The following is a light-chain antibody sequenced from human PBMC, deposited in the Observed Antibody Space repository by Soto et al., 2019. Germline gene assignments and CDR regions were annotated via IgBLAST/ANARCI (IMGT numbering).Light chain of an antibody. CDR2: RAS. Sequence: EIVLTQSPALLPVSPGERATLSCRASQSVSSNLAWYQQKPGQAPRLLIYRASSRATSIPARFTGSGSGTEFTLTISSLQSEDFAVYYCQQYNSWPRTFGQGTKVEIK. J-gene: IGKJ1*01. CDR3: QQYNSWPRT. CDR1: QSVSSN. V-gene: IGKV3-15*01.